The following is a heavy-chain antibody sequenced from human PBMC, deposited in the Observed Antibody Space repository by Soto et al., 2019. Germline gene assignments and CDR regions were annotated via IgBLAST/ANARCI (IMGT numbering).Heavy chain of an antibody. CDR2: IYPGDSDT. CDR3: ARLVPDCTNGVCYINNYYYGMDV. Sequence: PGESLKISCKGSGYSFTSYWSGWVRQMPGKGLEWMGIIYPGDSDTRYSPSFQGQVTISADKSISTAYLQWSSLKASDTAMYYCARLVPDCTNGVCYINNYYYGMDVWGQGTTVTVSS. V-gene: IGHV5-51*01. D-gene: IGHD2-8*01. J-gene: IGHJ6*02. CDR1: GYSFTSYW.